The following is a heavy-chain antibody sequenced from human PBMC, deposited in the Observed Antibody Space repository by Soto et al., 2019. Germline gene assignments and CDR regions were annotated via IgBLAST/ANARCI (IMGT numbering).Heavy chain of an antibody. J-gene: IGHJ4*02. V-gene: IGHV4-4*02. CDR2: IYHSGST. CDR3: ARVAAAGTYFDY. Sequence: ASETLSLTCAVSGGSISSNNWWSWVRQPPGKGLEWIGEIYHSGSTNYNPSLKSRVTISVDKSKNQFSLKLSSVTAADTAVYYCARVAAAGTYFDYWGQGTLVTVSS. D-gene: IGHD6-13*01. CDR1: GGSISSNNW.